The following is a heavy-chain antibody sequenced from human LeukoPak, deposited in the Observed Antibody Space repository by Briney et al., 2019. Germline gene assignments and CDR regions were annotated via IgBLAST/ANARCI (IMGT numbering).Heavy chain of an antibody. CDR2: IYSGGST. V-gene: IGHV3-53*01. Sequence: GGSLRPSYAISAFAVSSNYMSWARQAPGNGLESVSVIYSGGSTSYAASVKGRFTISRHNSNNTLYLQMNTLEPEDRPAYYCASRPVDTTMIYYFDYWGQGTLVTVSS. CDR1: AFAVSSNY. D-gene: IGHD5-18*01. J-gene: IGHJ4*02. CDR3: ASRPVDTTMIYYFDY.